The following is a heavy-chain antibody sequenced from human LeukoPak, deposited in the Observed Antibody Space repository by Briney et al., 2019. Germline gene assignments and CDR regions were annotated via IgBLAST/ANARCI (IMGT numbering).Heavy chain of an antibody. Sequence: SGPTLVNPTQTLTLTCTFSGFSLSTSGVGVGWIRQPPGKALEWLALIYGDEDKRYRPSLESRVTITKDTSKNQVILTLTNMDPVDTATYFCVQSSGYCSGSSCYRYWGQGTLVTVSS. CDR2: IYGDEDK. CDR1: GFSLSTSGVG. D-gene: IGHD2-15*01. V-gene: IGHV2-5*02. J-gene: IGHJ4*02. CDR3: VQSSGYCSGSSCYRY.